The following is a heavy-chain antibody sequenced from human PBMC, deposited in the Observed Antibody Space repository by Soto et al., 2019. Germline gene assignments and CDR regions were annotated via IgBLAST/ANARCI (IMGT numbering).Heavy chain of an antibody. D-gene: IGHD3-22*01. CDR2: IYHSGST. J-gene: IGHJ3*02. V-gene: IGHV4-38-2*01. CDR1: GYSIITGFN. CDR3: ARGEYEEYYDSSGYGPPDI. Sequence: SETLSLTCAVSGYSIITGFNWAWIRQPPGKGLEWIGSIYHSGSTYYNPSLKSRVTISVDTSKNQFSLKLSSVTAADTAVYYCARGEYEEYYDSSGYGPPDIWCQGTMVTVSS.